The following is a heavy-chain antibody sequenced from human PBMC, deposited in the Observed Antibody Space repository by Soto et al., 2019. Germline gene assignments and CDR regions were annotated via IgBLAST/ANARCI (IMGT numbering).Heavy chain of an antibody. J-gene: IGHJ1*01. D-gene: IGHD2-15*01. CDR3: ARGGHCSCGSCSPTRSYFQH. CDR2: IYYSGST. V-gene: IGHV4-59*01. CDR1: GGSISSYY. Sequence: SETLSLTCTVSGGSISSYYWSWIGQPPGKGLEWIGYIYYSGSTNYNPSLKSRVTISVDTSKNQFSLKLSSVTAADTAVYYCARGGHCSCGSCSPTRSYFQHWGQGTLVTVSS.